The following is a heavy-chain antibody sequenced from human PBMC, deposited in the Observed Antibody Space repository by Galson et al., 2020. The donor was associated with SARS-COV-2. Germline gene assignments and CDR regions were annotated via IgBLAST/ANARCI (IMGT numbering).Heavy chain of an antibody. D-gene: IGHD3-22*01. CDR1: GYSVSTTNY. CDR2: VYPSGTT. CDR3: ARQGVNMIVLVTVPGWYFDL. V-gene: IGHV4-38-2*02. Sequence: SQTLSHTCTVSGYSVSTTNYWGWVRQPPGRGLEWIGSVYPSGTTYYNPSLKSRVTISVDTSKNQFSLRLDSVTAADTALYYCARQGVNMIVLVTVPGWYFDLWGRGTRVTVSS. J-gene: IGHJ2*01.